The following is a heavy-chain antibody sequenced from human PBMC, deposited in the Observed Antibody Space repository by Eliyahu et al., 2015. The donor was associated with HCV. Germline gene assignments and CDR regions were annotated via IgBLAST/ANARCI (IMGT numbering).Heavy chain of an antibody. J-gene: IGHJ6*02. D-gene: IGHD2-15*01. CDR2: IKNKAANSVT. CDR1: GXIXXXXF. V-gene: IGHV3-72*01. Sequence: EVQVAESGGGLVQPGGSLRXSCAAXGXIXXXXFXDWVRQAPGKGLEWVARIKNKAANSVTAYAASVKGRFTISRDDSENSVYLQMNSLKIEDTAVYYCGRGLQWGWSDGLDVWGQGTTVTVSS. CDR3: GRGLQWGWSDGLDV.